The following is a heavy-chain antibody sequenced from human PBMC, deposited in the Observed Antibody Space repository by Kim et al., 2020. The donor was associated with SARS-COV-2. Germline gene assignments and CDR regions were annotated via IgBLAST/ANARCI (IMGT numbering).Heavy chain of an antibody. CDR2: ISYDGTNK. CDR3: AKGRSQWLVVGGLDY. D-gene: IGHD6-19*01. V-gene: IGHV3-30*18. J-gene: IGHJ4*02. CDR1: GFTFSSYG. Sequence: GGSLRLSCAASGFTFSSYGMHWVRQAPGKGLEWLAVISYDGTNKYSADSVKGRFTISRDNYNNTLYLQINSLRAEDTAVYYCAKGRSQWLVVGGLDYWGQGTLVTVSS.